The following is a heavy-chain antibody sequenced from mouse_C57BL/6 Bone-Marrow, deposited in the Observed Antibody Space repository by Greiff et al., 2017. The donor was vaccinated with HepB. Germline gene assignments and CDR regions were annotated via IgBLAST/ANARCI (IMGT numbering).Heavy chain of an antibody. V-gene: IGHV1-42*01. CDR2: INPSTGGT. J-gene: IGHJ3*01. Sequence: EVQLQQSGPELVKPGASVKISCKASGYSFTGYYMNWVKQSPEKSLEWIGEINPSTGGTTYNQKFKAKATLTVDKSSSTAYMQLKSLTSEDSAVYYCARRGTYYGSYWGQGTLVTVSA. CDR1: GYSFTGYY. CDR3: ARRGTYYGSY. D-gene: IGHD1-1*02.